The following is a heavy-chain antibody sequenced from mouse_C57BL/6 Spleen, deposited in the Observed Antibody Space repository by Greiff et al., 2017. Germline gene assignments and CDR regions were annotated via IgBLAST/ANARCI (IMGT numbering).Heavy chain of an antibody. V-gene: IGHV1-22*01. CDR1: GYTFTDYN. J-gene: IGHJ4*01. Sequence: VQLQQSGPELVKPGASVKMSCKASGYTFTDYNMHWVKQSHGKSLEWIGYITPNNGGTSYNQKFKGKATLTVNKSSSTAYMELRSLTSEDSAVYYCARKDYGSSPYAMDYWGQGTSVTVSS. CDR3: ARKDYGSSPYAMDY. CDR2: ITPNNGGT. D-gene: IGHD1-1*01.